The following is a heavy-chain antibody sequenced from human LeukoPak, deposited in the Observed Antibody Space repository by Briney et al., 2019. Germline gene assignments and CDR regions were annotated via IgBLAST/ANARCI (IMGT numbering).Heavy chain of an antibody. CDR1: GYSFTSYW. CDR3: ARYCSGGSCYSEFTFDY. Sequence: GESLQISCKGSGYSFTSYWIGWVRQMPGKGLEWMGIIYPGDSDTRYSPSFQGQVTISADKSISTAYLQWSSLKASDTAMYYCARYCSGGSCYSEFTFDYWGQGTLVTVSS. D-gene: IGHD2-15*01. V-gene: IGHV5-51*01. CDR2: IYPGDSDT. J-gene: IGHJ4*02.